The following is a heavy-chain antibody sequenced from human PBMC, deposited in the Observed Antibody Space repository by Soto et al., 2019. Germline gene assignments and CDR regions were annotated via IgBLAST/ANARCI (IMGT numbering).Heavy chain of an antibody. CDR3: ARVSPTDWFGYPSYFDY. CDR2: IYHSGST. J-gene: IGHJ4*02. CDR1: GYSISSGYY. V-gene: IGHV4-38-2*01. Sequence: QVQLQESGPGLVKPSETLSLTCAVSGYSISSGYYWGWIRQPPGKGLEWIGSIYHSGSTYYNPSLKSRVTISVDTSKNQFSLKLSSVTAADTAVYYCARVSPTDWFGYPSYFDYWGQGTLVTVSS. D-gene: IGHD3-9*01.